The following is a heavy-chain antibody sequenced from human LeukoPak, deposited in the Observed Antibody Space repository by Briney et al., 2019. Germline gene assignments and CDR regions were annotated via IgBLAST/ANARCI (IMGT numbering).Heavy chain of an antibody. CDR2: INHSGST. V-gene: IGHV4-34*01. CDR3: ARAIAAAGCFDY. J-gene: IGHJ4*02. Sequence: SETLSLTCAVYGGSFSGYYWSWIRQPPGKGLEWIGEINHSGSTNYNPSLKSRVTISVDTSKNQFSLKLSSVTAADTAVYYCARAIAAAGCFDYWGQGTLVTVSS. CDR1: GGSFSGYY. D-gene: IGHD6-13*01.